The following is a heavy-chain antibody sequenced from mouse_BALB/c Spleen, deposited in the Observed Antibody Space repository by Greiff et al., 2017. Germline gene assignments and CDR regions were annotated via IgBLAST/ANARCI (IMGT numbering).Heavy chain of an antibody. Sequence: EVQLQESGGGLVQPGGSRKLSCAASGFTFSSFGMHWVRQAPEKGLEWVAYISSGSSTIYYADTVKGRFTISRDNPKNTLFLQMTSLRSEDTAMYYCARYDDRGYAMDYWGQGTSGTVSS. CDR3: ARYDDRGYAMDY. CDR1: GFTFSSFG. V-gene: IGHV5-17*02. CDR2: ISSGSSTI. D-gene: IGHD2-12*01. J-gene: IGHJ4*01.